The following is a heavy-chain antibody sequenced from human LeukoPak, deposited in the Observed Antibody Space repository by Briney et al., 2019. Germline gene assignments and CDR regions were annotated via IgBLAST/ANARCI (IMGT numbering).Heavy chain of an antibody. Sequence: GGSLRLSCAASGFTVSSYWMSWVRQAPGKGLEWVANIKQDGSEKYYVDSVKGRFTISRDNAKNSLYLQMNSLRAEDTAVYYCAKDGTGYTSGEDYWGQGTLVTVSS. CDR2: IKQDGSEK. V-gene: IGHV3-7*01. CDR1: GFTVSSYW. D-gene: IGHD5-24*01. J-gene: IGHJ4*02. CDR3: AKDGTGYTSGEDY.